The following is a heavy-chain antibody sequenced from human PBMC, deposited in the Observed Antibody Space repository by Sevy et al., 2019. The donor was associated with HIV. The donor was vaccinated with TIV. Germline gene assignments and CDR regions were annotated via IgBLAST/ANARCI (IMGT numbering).Heavy chain of an antibody. D-gene: IGHD3-22*01. J-gene: IGHJ3*02. V-gene: IGHV4-59*01. CDR2: IYYDGGT. CDR3: ARDAGNYHDSSNYYYVYAFDI. Sequence: SETLSLTCTVSGGSIGRYYWSWIRQSPGRGLEWIGYIYYDGGTDYNSSLKSRVTISLDTSKNQFSLSLNSVTAADTAVYYCARDAGNYHDSSNYYYVYAFDIWGQGTLVTVS. CDR1: GGSIGRYY.